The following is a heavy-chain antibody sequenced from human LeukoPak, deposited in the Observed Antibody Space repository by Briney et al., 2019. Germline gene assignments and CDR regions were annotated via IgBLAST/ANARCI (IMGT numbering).Heavy chain of an antibody. D-gene: IGHD3-9*01. CDR1: GFTFSDYY. J-gene: IGHJ4*02. V-gene: IGHV3-66*01. CDR3: AREILTGYHATKGYFDY. CDR2: IYSGGST. Sequence: GGSLRLSCAASGFTFSDYYMSWLRQAPGKGLEWVSVIYSGGSTYYAASVKGRFTISRDNSKNTLYLQMNSLRAEDTAVYYCAREILTGYHATKGYFDYWGQGTLVTVSS.